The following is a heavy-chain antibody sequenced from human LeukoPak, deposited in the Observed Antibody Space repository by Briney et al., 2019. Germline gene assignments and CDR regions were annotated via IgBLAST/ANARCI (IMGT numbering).Heavy chain of an antibody. CDR1: GFTFSAYA. V-gene: IGHV3-23*01. CDR2: FGRSGGTI. D-gene: IGHD2-21*02. CDR3: ARSDCGGDCHLLDY. Sequence: GGSLRLSCAASGFTFSAYAMSWVRQAPGKGREWVSHFGRSGGTIYHADSVKGRFNISRDSSKNTLYLQMNNLSAEDTAVYYCARSDCGGDCHLLDYWGQGTLVTVSS. J-gene: IGHJ4*02.